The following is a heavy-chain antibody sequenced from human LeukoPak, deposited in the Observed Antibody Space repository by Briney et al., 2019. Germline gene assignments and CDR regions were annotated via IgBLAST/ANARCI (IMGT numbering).Heavy chain of an antibody. CDR1: GFTFSTYN. CDR2: ITSTGSLT. J-gene: IGHJ5*02. V-gene: IGHV3-48*01. Sequence: GGSLRLSCAASGFTFSTYNMNWVRQAPGKGLEWISYITSTGSLTYYADSVKGRFTISRDNAKDSLYLQMNSLRVEDTAVYYCAREMGSWGQGILVTVSS. CDR3: AREMGS. D-gene: IGHD2-8*01.